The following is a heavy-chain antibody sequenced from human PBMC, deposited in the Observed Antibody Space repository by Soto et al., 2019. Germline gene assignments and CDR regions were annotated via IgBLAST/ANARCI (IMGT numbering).Heavy chain of an antibody. CDR2: FIPIFVSA. Sequence: QLHLVQSGAEVKKAGSSVKVSCKASGGTVSSYAITWVRQAPGKGLEWMGVFIPIFVSAHYAPKFQGRITITADESTSTAYMELSGRTSEDTAIYYCARDVSSDITGFRGYALWGQGTQVTVSS. V-gene: IGHV1-69*01. CDR3: ARDVSSDITGFRGYAL. CDR1: GGTVSSYA. J-gene: IGHJ4*02. D-gene: IGHD2-15*01.